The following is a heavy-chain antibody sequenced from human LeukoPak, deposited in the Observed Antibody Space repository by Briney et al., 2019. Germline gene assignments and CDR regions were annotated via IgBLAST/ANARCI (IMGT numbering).Heavy chain of an antibody. D-gene: IGHD1-1*01. CDR1: GGSISNSYY. CDR3: ARLRYNWILPGPDAFDI. J-gene: IGHJ3*02. CDR2: IYYSGST. V-gene: IGHV4-39*01. Sequence: SETLSLTCTVSGGSISNSYYWGWIRQPPGKGLEWIASIYYSGSTYYNPSLKSRVTIFVDMSKNQFSLKLSSVTAADTAVYFCARLRYNWILPGPDAFDIWGQGTKVTVSS.